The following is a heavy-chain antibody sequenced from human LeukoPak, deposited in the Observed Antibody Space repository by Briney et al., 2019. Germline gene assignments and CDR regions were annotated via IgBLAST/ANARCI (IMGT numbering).Heavy chain of an antibody. Sequence: ASVKVSCKASGGTFSSYAISWVRQAPGQGLEWMGGIIPIFGTANYAQKFQGRVTITADESTSTAYMELSSLRAEDTAVYYCAKSIQWERRGIYPYYGLDVWGKGTTVTVSS. D-gene: IGHD1-1*01. J-gene: IGHJ6*04. V-gene: IGHV1-69*13. CDR1: GGTFSSYA. CDR2: IIPIFGTA. CDR3: AKSIQWERRGIYPYYGLDV.